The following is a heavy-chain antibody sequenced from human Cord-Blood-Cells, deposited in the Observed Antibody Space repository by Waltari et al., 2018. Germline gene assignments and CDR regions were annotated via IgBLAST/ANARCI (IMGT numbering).Heavy chain of an antibody. Sequence: QVQLQQWGAGLLKPSETLSLTCAVYGGSFSGYYWSWIRQPPGKGLEWIGEINHSGSTNYNPSLKSRVTISVDTSKNQFSLKLSSVTAADTAVYYCARGWGIAAAGTGGYWGQGTLVTVSS. V-gene: IGHV4-34*01. CDR1: GGSFSGYY. D-gene: IGHD6-13*01. J-gene: IGHJ4*02. CDR3: ARGWGIAAAGTGGY. CDR2: INHSGST.